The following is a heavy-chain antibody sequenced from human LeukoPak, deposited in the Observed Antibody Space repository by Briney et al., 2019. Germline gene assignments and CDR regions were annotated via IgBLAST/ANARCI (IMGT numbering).Heavy chain of an antibody. CDR1: GYMFTTYW. CDR3: ARPQSQLELAGSWFDP. Sequence: GQSLKISCQGFGYMFTTYWISWVRHMPGKGLGWMGRIDPSDSYSNYSPSFQGHVTISADKSISTAYLQWSSLKAQDTAMYYCARPQSQLELAGSWFDPWGQGTLVTVSS. D-gene: IGHD1-7*01. J-gene: IGHJ5*02. V-gene: IGHV5-10-1*01. CDR2: IDPSDSYS.